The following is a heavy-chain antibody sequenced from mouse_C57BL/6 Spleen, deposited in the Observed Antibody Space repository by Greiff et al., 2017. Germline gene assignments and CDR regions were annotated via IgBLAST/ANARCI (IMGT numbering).Heavy chain of an antibody. D-gene: IGHD1-3*01. Sequence: VQLQQSGPELVKPGASVKISCKASGYTFTDYYMNWVKQSHGKSLEWIGDINPNNGGTSYNQKFKGKATLTVDKSSSTAYMELRSLTSEDSAVYYCARQTKYYYAMDYWGQGTSVTVSS. V-gene: IGHV1-26*01. CDR2: INPNNGGT. CDR1: GYTFTDYY. J-gene: IGHJ4*01. CDR3: ARQTKYYYAMDY.